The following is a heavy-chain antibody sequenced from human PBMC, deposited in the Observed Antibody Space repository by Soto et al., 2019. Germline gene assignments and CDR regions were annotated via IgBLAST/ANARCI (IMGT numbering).Heavy chain of an antibody. CDR3: ARDRGLAAAGPAESYYYYYYMDV. J-gene: IGHJ6*03. CDR1: GFTFSGYW. V-gene: IGHV3-74*01. CDR2: INSDGSST. Sequence: PGGSLRLSCAASGFTFSGYWMHWVRQAPGKGLVWVSRINSDGSSTSYADSVKGRFTISRDNAKNTLYLQMNSLRAEDTAVYYSARDRGLAAAGPAESYYYYYYMDVWGKGTTVTVSS. D-gene: IGHD6-13*01.